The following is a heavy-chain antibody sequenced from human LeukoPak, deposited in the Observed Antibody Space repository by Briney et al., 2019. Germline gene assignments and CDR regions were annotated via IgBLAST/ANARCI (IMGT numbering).Heavy chain of an antibody. V-gene: IGHV1-46*01. CDR2: INPSGGTT. J-gene: IGHJ6*03. Sequence: SSVKVSCKASGYTFTTYYIHWVRQAPGQGLEWMGIINPSGGTTSYAQKFQGRVTVTGDMSTTTVYMELSSLRSEDTAVYYCARASSSSSRDHLSHRAYYYYYYTDVWGKGTTVTVSS. CDR1: GYTFTTYY. CDR3: ARASSSSSRDHLSHRAYYYYYYTDV. D-gene: IGHD6-6*01.